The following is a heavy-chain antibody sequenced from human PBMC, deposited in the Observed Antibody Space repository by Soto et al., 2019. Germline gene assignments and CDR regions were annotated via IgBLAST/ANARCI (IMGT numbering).Heavy chain of an antibody. CDR3: AREGGYEWAYYYGMDV. V-gene: IGHV6-1*01. J-gene: IGHJ6*02. Sequence: SQTLSLTCAISGDSVSSNSAAWNWIRQSPSRGLEWLGRTYYRSKWYNDYAVSVKSRITINPDTSKNQFSLQLNSVTPEDTAVHYCAREGGYEWAYYYGMDVWGQGTTVTVSS. D-gene: IGHD5-12*01. CDR1: GDSVSSNSAA. CDR2: TYYRSKWYN.